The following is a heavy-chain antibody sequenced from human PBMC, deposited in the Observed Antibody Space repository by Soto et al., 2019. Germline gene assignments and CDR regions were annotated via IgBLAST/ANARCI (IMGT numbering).Heavy chain of an antibody. V-gene: IGHV4-59*01. CDR2: LYHSGNT. Sequence: QMQLQESGPGVVKPSETLSLTCTVSGASISTYYWTWIRQAPGKGLEWIGYLYHSGNTNYNPFLKRRVHMSVDTPKNPFYLNLTSATAADTAVYFCARGGSEGGLDVWGQGTTVAVSS. J-gene: IGHJ6*02. CDR1: GASISTYY. CDR3: ARGGSEGGLDV. D-gene: IGHD3-10*01.